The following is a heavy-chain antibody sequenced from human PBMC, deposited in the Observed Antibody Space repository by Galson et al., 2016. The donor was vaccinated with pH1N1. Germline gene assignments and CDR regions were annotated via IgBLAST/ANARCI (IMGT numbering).Heavy chain of an antibody. V-gene: IGHV1-2*02. D-gene: IGHD3-22*01. CDR2: INPNSGGT. CDR1: GYSFSNYY. CDR3: AKDRNNYDSSGYYTYYYYGLDV. Sequence: SVKVSCKASGYSFSNYYIHWVRQAPGQGLEWMGWINPNSGGTKYAQKFQGRVTMIRDASTTTGYMELSRLTSDDTAVYYCAKDRNNYDSSGYYTYYYYGLDVWGQGTLVTVSS. J-gene: IGHJ6*02.